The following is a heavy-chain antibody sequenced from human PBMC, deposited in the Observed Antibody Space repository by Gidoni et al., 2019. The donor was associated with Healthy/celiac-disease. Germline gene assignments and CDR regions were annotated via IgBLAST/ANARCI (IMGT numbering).Heavy chain of an antibody. Sequence: EVQLVQSGAEVKKPVESLKISCKGSGYSFTSYWIGWVRQMPGKGLEWMGIIYPGDSDTRYSPSFQGQVTISADKSISTAYLQWSSLKASDTAMYYCARYSSGSGWYKGAFDIWGQGTMVTVSS. V-gene: IGHV5-51*01. CDR3: ARYSSGSGWYKGAFDI. J-gene: IGHJ3*02. D-gene: IGHD6-19*01. CDR2: IYPGDSDT. CDR1: GYSFTSYW.